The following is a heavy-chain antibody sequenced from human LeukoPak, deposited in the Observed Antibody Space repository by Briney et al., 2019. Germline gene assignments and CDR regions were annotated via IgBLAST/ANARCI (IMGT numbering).Heavy chain of an antibody. J-gene: IGHJ2*01. D-gene: IGHD5-18*01. CDR3: AKLGVPDVDTAMPVGMSWYFDL. CDR2: ISGSGGSA. V-gene: IGHV3-23*01. Sequence: GGSLRLSCAASGFTFSSYAMSWVRQAPGKGLEWVSAISGSGGSAYYADSVKGRFTISRDNSKNTLYLQMNSLRAEDTAVYYCAKLGVPDVDTAMPVGMSWYFDLWGRGTLVTVSS. CDR1: GFTFSSYA.